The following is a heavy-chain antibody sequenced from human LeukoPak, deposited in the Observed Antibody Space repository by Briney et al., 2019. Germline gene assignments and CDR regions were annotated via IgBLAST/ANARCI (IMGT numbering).Heavy chain of an antibody. V-gene: IGHV3-23*01. Sequence: PGRSLRLSCAASEFSFITYDLSWVRQTLEKGLEWVSTISGDGVTFYADSVKGRFTISRDKSKNTLYLQMNSLRTDDTAIYYCAKGPNFGSWRAVHYWGQGSLVTVSS. CDR3: AKGPNFGSWRAVHY. CDR2: ISGDGVT. D-gene: IGHD3-10*01. CDR1: EFSFITYD. J-gene: IGHJ4*02.